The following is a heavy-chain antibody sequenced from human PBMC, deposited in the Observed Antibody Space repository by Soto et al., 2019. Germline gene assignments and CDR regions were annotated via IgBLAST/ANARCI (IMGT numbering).Heavy chain of an antibody. CDR2: ISTYNGHT. CDR1: GYTFTNFG. V-gene: IGHV1-18*01. Sequence: QVQLVQSGAEVKKLGASVKVSCKASGYTFTNFGISWVRQAPGHGLEWMGWISTYNGHTTSAQQLQGRLTMTTDTSTSTPSMELRSLRYDDAAVYCCARDWGQQWLAYGLDVWGQGTTVTVSS. CDR3: ARDWGQQWLAYGLDV. D-gene: IGHD6-19*01. J-gene: IGHJ6*02.